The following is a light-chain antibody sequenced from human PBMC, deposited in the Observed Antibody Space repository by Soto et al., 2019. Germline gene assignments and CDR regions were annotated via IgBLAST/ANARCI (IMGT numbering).Light chain of an antibody. CDR2: FNN. V-gene: IGLV1-51*01. CDR1: SSDIGSKY. Sequence: QSVLTQPPSVSAAPGQRVTISCSGSSSDIGSKYVSWYQQVPGTAPRLLIYFNNNRPSGIPDRFSGSKSGTSATLAITGLQTGDEDDYYCGAWNSALGVEVFGTGTKLTVL. CDR3: GAWNSALGVEV. J-gene: IGLJ1*01.